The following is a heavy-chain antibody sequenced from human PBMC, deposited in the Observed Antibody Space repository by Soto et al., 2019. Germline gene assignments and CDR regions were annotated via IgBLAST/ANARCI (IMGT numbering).Heavy chain of an antibody. CDR2: MYCDDDK. J-gene: IGHJ3*01. Sequence: QITFKESGPTLVKPTQTLTLTCTFSGFSLSTSGVGVGWIRQPPGKALEWHALMYCDDDKRYSPSLKSRLTITKDTSKNQVVLTMTTMDPVDTATYYCAHRGGFGKLSAWGQGTMVTVSS. V-gene: IGHV2-5*02. CDR3: AHRGGFGKLSA. CDR1: GFSLSTSGVG. D-gene: IGHD3-10*01.